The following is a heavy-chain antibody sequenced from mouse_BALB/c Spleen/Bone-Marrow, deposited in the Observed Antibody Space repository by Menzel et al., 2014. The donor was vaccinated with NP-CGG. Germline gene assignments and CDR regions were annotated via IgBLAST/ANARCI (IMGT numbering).Heavy chain of an antibody. J-gene: IGHJ3*01. CDR2: IDPANCNT. CDR3: AAYYYGTYGFAY. Sequence: EVQLQQPGAELVKPGASVKLSCTASGFNIKDTYMHWVKQRPEQGLEWIGRIDPANCNTKYDPKFQGKATITADTSSNTAYLQLSSLTSEDTAVYYCAAYYYGTYGFAYWGQGTLVTVSA. V-gene: IGHV14-3*02. D-gene: IGHD1-1*01. CDR1: GFNIKDTY.